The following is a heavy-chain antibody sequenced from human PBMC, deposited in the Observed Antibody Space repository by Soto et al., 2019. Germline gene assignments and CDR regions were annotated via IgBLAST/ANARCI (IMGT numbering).Heavy chain of an antibody. J-gene: IGHJ4*02. Sequence: GASVKVSCKASGYTFTSYDIYWVRQATGQGLEWMGWMNPNTGNSGYAQKFQGRVTITADESTSTAYMELSSLRSEDTAVYYCARTKPREIYGDGRYYFDYWGQGTLVTVSS. CDR1: GYTFTSYD. V-gene: IGHV1-8*01. CDR3: ARTKPREIYGDGRYYFDY. D-gene: IGHD4-17*01. CDR2: MNPNTGNS.